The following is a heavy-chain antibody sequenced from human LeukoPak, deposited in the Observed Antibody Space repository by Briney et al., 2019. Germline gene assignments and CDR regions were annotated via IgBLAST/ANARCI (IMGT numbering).Heavy chain of an antibody. J-gene: IGHJ5*02. Sequence: SVKVSCKASGGTFNNYAISWVPQAPEQGLEWMGRIIPIFGTANYAQKFQGRVTITADKSTSTAYMDLNSLRSEDTAVYYCAGTTGQLETTCDPWGQGTLVSVSS. CDR3: AGTTGQLETTCDP. CDR2: IIPIFGTA. D-gene: IGHD1-14*01. V-gene: IGHV1-69*06. CDR1: GGTFNNYA.